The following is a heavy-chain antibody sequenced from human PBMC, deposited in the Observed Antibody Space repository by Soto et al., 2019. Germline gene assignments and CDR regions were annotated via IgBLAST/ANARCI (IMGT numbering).Heavy chain of an antibody. D-gene: IGHD2-2*01. CDR1: GDSVSSNSAA. CDR3: ARDLSEDIVVVPAANWFDP. Sequence: SQTLSLTCAISGDSVSSNSAAWNWIRQSPSRGLEWLGRTYYRSKWYNDYAVSVKSRITINPDTSKNQLSLQLNSVTPEDTAVYYCARDLSEDIVVVPAANWFDPWGQGTLVTVSS. J-gene: IGHJ5*02. V-gene: IGHV6-1*01. CDR2: TYYRSKWYN.